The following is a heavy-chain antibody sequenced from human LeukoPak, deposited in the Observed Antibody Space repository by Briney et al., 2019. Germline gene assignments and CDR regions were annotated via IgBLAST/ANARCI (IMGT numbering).Heavy chain of an antibody. J-gene: IGHJ4*02. CDR1: GYTFTSYD. V-gene: IGHV1-8*01. Sequence: ASVKVPCKASGYTFTSYDINWVRQATGQGLEWMGWMNPNSGNTGYAQKFQGRVTMTRNTSISTAYMELSSLRSEDTAVYYCARGDDFWSGYPSTFDYWGQGTLVTVSS. CDR2: MNPNSGNT. CDR3: ARGDDFWSGYPSTFDY. D-gene: IGHD3-3*01.